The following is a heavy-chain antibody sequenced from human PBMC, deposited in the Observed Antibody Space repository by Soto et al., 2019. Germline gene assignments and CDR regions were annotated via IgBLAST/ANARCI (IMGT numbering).Heavy chain of an antibody. J-gene: IGHJ4*02. Sequence: SGPTLVNPTQTLTLTCTFSGFSLSTSGMCVSWIRQPPGKALEWLARIDWDDDKYYNTSLKTRLIISKDTSKNQVVLTMTNMDPVDTATYYCVRIAGDAYNHPNFDHWGQGIQVTVSS. D-gene: IGHD1-1*01. CDR3: VRIAGDAYNHPNFDH. CDR1: GFSLSTSGMC. V-gene: IGHV2-70*11. CDR2: IDWDDDK.